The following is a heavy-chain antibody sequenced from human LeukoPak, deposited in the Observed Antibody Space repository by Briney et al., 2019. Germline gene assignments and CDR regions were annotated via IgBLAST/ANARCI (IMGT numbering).Heavy chain of an antibody. D-gene: IGHD5-12*01. V-gene: IGHV3-30*02. CDR1: GFTFSSYG. J-gene: IGHJ4*02. CDR3: ARDSGYGYYAFDY. Sequence: GGSLRLSCAASGFTFSSYGMHWVRQAPGKGLEWVAFIRYDGSNKYYADSVKGRFTISRDNSKNTLYLQMNSLRAEDTAVYYCARDSGYGYYAFDYWGQGTLVTVSS. CDR2: IRYDGSNK.